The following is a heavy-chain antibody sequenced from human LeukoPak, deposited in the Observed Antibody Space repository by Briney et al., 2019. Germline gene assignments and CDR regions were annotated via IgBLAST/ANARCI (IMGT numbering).Heavy chain of an antibody. CDR1: GFTFSSYA. CDR3: ARDSDIQEMATTETLDY. J-gene: IGHJ4*02. V-gene: IGHV4-34*01. D-gene: IGHD1-1*01. CDR2: INHSGST. Sequence: GSLRLSCAASGFTFSSYAMSWVRQAPGKGLEWIGEINHSGSTDYNPSLKSRVTISVDTSKNQFSLKLSSVTAADTAVYYCARDSDIQEMATTETLDYWGQGTLVTVSS.